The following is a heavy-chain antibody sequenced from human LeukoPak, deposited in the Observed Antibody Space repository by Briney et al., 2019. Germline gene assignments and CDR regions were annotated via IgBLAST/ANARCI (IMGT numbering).Heavy chain of an antibody. D-gene: IGHD3-16*02. Sequence: TGGFLRLSCAASGFTFSSYAMHWVRQAPGKGLEWVAVISYDGSNKYYADSVKGRFTISRDNSKNTLYLQMNSLRAEDTAVYYCASERWYDYVWGSYRSYYFDYWGQGTLVTVSS. V-gene: IGHV3-30*04. J-gene: IGHJ4*02. CDR2: ISYDGSNK. CDR3: ASERWYDYVWGSYRSYYFDY. CDR1: GFTFSSYA.